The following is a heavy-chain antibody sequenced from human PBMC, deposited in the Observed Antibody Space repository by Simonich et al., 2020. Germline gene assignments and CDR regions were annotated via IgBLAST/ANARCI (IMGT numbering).Heavy chain of an antibody. J-gene: IGHJ4*02. CDR1: GFTLSSYS. D-gene: IGHD1-1*01. V-gene: IGHV3-21*01. Sequence: EVQLVESGGGLVKPGGSLRLSCAASGFTLSSYSRNWDRQAPGKGLGGCTSIRNRSSYIYYADSVKGRFTISRDNAKNSLYLQMNSLRAEDTAVYYCARANERDYWGQGTLVTVSS. CDR3: ARANERDY. CDR2: IRNRSSYI.